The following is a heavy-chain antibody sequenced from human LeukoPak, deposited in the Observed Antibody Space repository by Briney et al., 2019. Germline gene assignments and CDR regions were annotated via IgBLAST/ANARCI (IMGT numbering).Heavy chain of an antibody. CDR2: INPSGGST. J-gene: IGHJ6*02. CDR1: GYTFSSYY. CDR3: ARDHTAAGRTYHYYGMDV. V-gene: IGHV1-46*01. Sequence: ASVKVSCKASGYTFSSYYINWVRHAPGQGLEWMGIINPSGGSTGYAQKFQGRVTMTRDTSTSTVYMELSSLRSEDTAVEYCARDHTAAGRTYHYYGMDVWGQGTTVTVSS. D-gene: IGHD6-13*01.